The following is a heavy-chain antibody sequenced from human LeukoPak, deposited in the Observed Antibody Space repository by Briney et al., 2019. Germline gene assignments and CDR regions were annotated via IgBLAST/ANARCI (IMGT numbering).Heavy chain of an antibody. CDR1: GGSFSGYY. CDR3: ARTATDNYFDY. CDR2: IYYSGST. V-gene: IGHV4-34*11. Sequence: SETLSLTCAVYGGSFSGYYWSWIRQPPGKGLEWIGYIYYSGSTNYNPSLKSRVTISVDTSKNQFSLKVSSVTAADTAVYFCARTATDNYFDYWGQGTLVTVSA. J-gene: IGHJ4*02. D-gene: IGHD2-21*02.